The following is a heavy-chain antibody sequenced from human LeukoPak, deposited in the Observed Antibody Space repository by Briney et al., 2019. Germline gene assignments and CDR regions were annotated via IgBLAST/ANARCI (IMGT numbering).Heavy chain of an antibody. V-gene: IGHV1-18*01. CDR2: ISAYNGNT. D-gene: IGHD2-2*01. CDR1: GYTFTSYG. J-gene: IGHJ4*02. CDR3: ARGGDIVVVPAALFDY. Sequence: ASVKVSCKAPGYTFTSYGISWVRQAPGQGLEWMGWISAYNGNTNYAQKLQGRVTMTTDTSTSTAYMELRSLRSDDTAVYYCARGGDIVVVPAALFDYWGQGTLVTVSS.